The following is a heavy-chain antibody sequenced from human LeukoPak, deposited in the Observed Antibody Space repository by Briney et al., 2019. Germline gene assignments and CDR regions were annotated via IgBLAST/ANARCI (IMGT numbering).Heavy chain of an antibody. Sequence: GGSLRLSCAASGFTFSSYEMNWVRQAPGKGLEWVSYISSSGSTVYYADSVKGRFTISRDNAKNSLYLQMNSLRAEDTAIYYCAELGITMIGGVWGKGTTVTISS. CDR1: GFTFSSYE. V-gene: IGHV3-48*03. CDR3: AELGITMIGGV. CDR2: ISSSGSTV. J-gene: IGHJ6*04. D-gene: IGHD3-10*02.